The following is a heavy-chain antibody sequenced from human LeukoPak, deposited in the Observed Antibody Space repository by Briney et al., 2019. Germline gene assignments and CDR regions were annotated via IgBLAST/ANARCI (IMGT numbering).Heavy chain of an antibody. CDR1: VFTYSSYD. D-gene: IGHD3-3*01. CDR3: ARGRLDIVVVPDRRRIFGVVIIMVGDY. V-gene: IGHV3-13*01. Sequence: GGCVRLSCAACVFTYSSYDLHWVRQARAKGREGVSAIGTAGDTYYPGSVKGRFTISRENAKNSLYLQMNSLRAGDTAVYYCARGRLDIVVVPDRRRIFGVVIIMVGDYGGQGTLVTVS. CDR2: IGTAGDT. J-gene: IGHJ4*02.